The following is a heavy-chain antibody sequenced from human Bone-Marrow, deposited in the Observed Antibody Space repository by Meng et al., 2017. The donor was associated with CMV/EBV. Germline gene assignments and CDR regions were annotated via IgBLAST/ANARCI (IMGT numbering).Heavy chain of an antibody. Sequence: GESLKISCAASGSTFSSYAMNWVRQAPGKGLEWVSGISGSGSATYYADSVKGRFTISRDNSKNTLYVKRNSLRAEDTAVYYCAKGSDDSSGYYYSSYYYYMDVWGQGTTVTVSS. V-gene: IGHV3-23*01. CDR1: GSTFSSYA. CDR2: ISGSGSAT. CDR3: AKGSDDSSGYYYSSYYYYMDV. D-gene: IGHD3-22*01. J-gene: IGHJ6*02.